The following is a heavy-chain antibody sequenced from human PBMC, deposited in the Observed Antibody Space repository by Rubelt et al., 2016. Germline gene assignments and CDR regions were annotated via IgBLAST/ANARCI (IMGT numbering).Heavy chain of an antibody. CDR1: GYTFTSYA. CDR2: INAGNGNT. D-gene: IGHD5-18*01. V-gene: IGHV1-3*01. Sequence: QVQLVQSGAEVKKPGASVKVSCKASGYTFTSYAMHWVRQAPGQRLEWMGWINAGNGNTNYSPKCQGRVTITRDTSASTAYMELSSLRSEDTAVYYCARSKDTAMVTDADWYFDLWGRGTLVTVSS. CDR3: ARSKDTAMVTDADWYFDL. J-gene: IGHJ2*01.